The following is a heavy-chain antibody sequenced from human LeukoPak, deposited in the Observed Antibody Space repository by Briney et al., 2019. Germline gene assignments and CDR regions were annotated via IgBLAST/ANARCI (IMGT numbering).Heavy chain of an antibody. CDR2: ISGNGGIT. V-gene: IGHV3-23*01. CDR1: VFTLRSYS. Sequence: PGGSLTLSCLASVFTLRSYSMSWVRPAPGRGLEWVGAISGNGGITEYEGSVHGRVTISRDNSKNTLYLQMNSLRAEDTAVYYCAKDGAYCSSTSCYYAFEIWGQGTMVTVSS. D-gene: IGHD2-2*01. CDR3: AKDGAYCSSTSCYYAFEI. J-gene: IGHJ3*02.